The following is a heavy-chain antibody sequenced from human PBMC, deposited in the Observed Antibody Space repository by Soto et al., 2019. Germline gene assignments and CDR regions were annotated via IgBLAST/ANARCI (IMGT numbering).Heavy chain of an antibody. CDR1: GYTFTSYD. CDR2: TNPNSGNT. J-gene: IGHJ6*03. D-gene: IGHD2-21*01. V-gene: IGHV1-8*01. CDR3: ARARSKGDYLDCFIPASYYYFYMDS. Sequence: ASVKVSCKASGYTFTSYDINWVRQATGQGLEWMGWTNPNSGNTGCAQKFQGRVTMTRNTSISTAYMELSSLRSEDTAVYYCARARSKGDYLDCFIPASYYYFYMDSWGKGPTVMVSS.